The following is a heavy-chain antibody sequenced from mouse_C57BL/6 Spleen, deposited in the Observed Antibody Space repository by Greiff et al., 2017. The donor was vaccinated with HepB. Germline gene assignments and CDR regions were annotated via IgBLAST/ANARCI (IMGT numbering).Heavy chain of an antibody. Sequence: QVQLQQPGAELVRPGSSVKLSCKASGYTFTSYWMHWVKQRPIQGLEWIGNIDPSDSETHYNQKFKDKATLTVDKSSSTAYMQLSSLTSEDSAVYYCARTYGRDDYDEAWCAYWGQGTLVTVSA. CDR1: GYTFTSYW. CDR2: IDPSDSET. V-gene: IGHV1-52*01. CDR3: ARTYGRDDYDEAWCAY. D-gene: IGHD2-4*01. J-gene: IGHJ3*01.